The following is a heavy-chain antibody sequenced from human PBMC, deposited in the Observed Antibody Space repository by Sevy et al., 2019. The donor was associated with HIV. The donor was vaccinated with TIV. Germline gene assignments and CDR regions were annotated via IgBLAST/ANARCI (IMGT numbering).Heavy chain of an antibody. CDR3: AREDAGSRHLDS. Sequence: SETLSLTCTVSGGSVSSGSYYWNWIRQPPGKGLEWIGYINYSGSTNYNPSLKSRVTILADTSKNQFSLKLSSVTAADTAVYYCAREDAGSRHLDSWGQGALVTVSS. J-gene: IGHJ4*02. CDR1: GGSVSSGSYY. CDR2: INYSGST. V-gene: IGHV4-61*01.